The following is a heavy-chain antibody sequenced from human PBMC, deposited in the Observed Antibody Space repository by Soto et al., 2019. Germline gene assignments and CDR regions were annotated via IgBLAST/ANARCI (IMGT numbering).Heavy chain of an antibody. CDR2: IYYSGST. D-gene: IGHD5-18*01. Sequence: SETLSLTCTVSGGSISSSSYYWGWIRQPPGKGLEWIGSIYYSGSTYYNPSLKSRVTISVDTSKNQFSLKLSSVTAADTAVYYCARHSKGYSFWNPNHDYYFYYWGQGTLVTVSS. V-gene: IGHV4-39*01. CDR1: GGSISSSSYY. CDR3: ARHSKGYSFWNPNHDYYFYY. J-gene: IGHJ4*02.